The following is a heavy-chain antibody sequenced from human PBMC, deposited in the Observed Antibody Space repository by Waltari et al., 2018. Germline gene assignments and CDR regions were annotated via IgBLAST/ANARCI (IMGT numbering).Heavy chain of an antibody. CDR1: GGSISSGGYY. CDR3: ARARGACSSTSCYAGGYYYYYYMDV. D-gene: IGHD2-2*01. J-gene: IGHJ6*03. V-gene: IGHV4-31*01. Sequence: QVQLQESGPGLVKPSQTLSLTCTVSGGSISSGGYYWSWIRQHPGKGLEWIGYIYYSGSTYYTPSLKSLVTISVDTSKNQFSLKLSSVTAADTAVYYCARARGACSSTSCYAGGYYYYYYMDVWGKGTTVTVSS. CDR2: IYYSGST.